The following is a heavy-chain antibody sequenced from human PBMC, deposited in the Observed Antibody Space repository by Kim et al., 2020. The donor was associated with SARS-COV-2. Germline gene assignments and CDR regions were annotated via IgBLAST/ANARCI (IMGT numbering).Heavy chain of an antibody. D-gene: IGHD7-27*01. CDR1: GGTFSKYA. J-gene: IGHJ6*02. V-gene: IGHV1-69*13. CDR3: ALTVAPTDYGLDV. Sequence: SVKVSCKASGGTFSKYAISWVRQAPGQGLEWMGGIIPMFGSPYYAQKFQGKVTITADDSTSTAHMEVISLRSEDTAIYYCALTVAPTDYGLDVWGQGTTVIVSS. CDR2: IIPMFGSP.